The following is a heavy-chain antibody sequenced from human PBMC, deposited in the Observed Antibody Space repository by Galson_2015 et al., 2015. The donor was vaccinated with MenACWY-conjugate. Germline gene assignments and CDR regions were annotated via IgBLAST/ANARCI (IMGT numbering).Heavy chain of an antibody. CDR2: IYYSGST. J-gene: IGHJ1*01. V-gene: IGHV4-59*08. Sequence: SETLSLTCTVSGGSISSYYWSWIRQPPGKGLEWIGYIYYSGSTNYNPSLKSRVTISVDTSKNQFSLKLSSVTAADTAVYYCARHGPSYYDSSGSEYFQHWGQGTLVTVSS. D-gene: IGHD3-22*01. CDR1: GGSISSYY. CDR3: ARHGPSYYDSSGSEYFQH.